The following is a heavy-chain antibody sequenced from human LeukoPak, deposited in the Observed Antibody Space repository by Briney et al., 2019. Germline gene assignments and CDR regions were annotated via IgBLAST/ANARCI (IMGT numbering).Heavy chain of an antibody. CDR2: INPSGGST. J-gene: IGHJ4*02. V-gene: IGHV1-46*01. CDR1: GYTFTSYY. Sequence: ASVKVSCTASGYTFTSYYMHWVRQAPGQGLEWMGIINPSGGSTSYAQKFQGRVTMTRDTSTSTVYMELSSLRSEDTAVYYCARAPREEVSSGWYLVIDYWGQGTLVTVSS. D-gene: IGHD6-19*01. CDR3: ARAPREEVSSGWYLVIDY.